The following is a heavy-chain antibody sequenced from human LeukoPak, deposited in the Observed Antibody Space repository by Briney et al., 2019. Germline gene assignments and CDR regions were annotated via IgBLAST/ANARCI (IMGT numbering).Heavy chain of an antibody. CDR1: GFTFSSYA. D-gene: IGHD6-13*01. Sequence: PGRSLRLSCAASGFTFSSYAMHWVRQAPGKGLEWVAVISYDGSNKYYADSVKGRFTISRDNSKNTLYLQMNSLRAEDTAVYYCAKGFRQQALDAFDIWGQGTMVTVSS. CDR3: AKGFRQQALDAFDI. CDR2: ISYDGSNK. V-gene: IGHV3-30*04. J-gene: IGHJ3*02.